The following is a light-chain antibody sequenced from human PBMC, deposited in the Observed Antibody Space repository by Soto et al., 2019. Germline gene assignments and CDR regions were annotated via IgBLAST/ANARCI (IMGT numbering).Light chain of an antibody. CDR3: CSYAGSYTSLYV. J-gene: IGLJ1*01. CDR2: DVS. CDR1: SSDVGGYNY. Sequence: QSVLTQPRSVSGSPGQSVTISCTGTSSDVGGYNYVSWYQQHPGKAPKLMICDVSKRPSGVPDRFSGSKSGNTASLTISGLQAEDEAEYYCCSYAGSYTSLYVFGTGTKVTVL. V-gene: IGLV2-11*01.